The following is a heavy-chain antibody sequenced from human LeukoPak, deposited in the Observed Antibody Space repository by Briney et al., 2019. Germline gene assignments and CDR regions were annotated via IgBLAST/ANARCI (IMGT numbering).Heavy chain of an antibody. Sequence: SVKVSCKAPGGTFSSYAISWVRQAPGQGLEWMGRIIPILGIANYAQKFQGRVTITADKSTSTAYMELSSLRSEDTAVYYCARSNSSSWYFKHWGQGTLVTVSS. CDR3: ARSNSSSWYFKH. J-gene: IGHJ1*01. CDR1: GGTFSSYA. D-gene: IGHD6-13*01. V-gene: IGHV1-69*04. CDR2: IIPILGIA.